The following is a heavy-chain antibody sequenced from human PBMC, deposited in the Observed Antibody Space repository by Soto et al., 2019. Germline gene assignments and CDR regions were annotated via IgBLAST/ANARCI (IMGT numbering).Heavy chain of an antibody. CDR1: GLTLRNYA. V-gene: IGHV3-23*01. Sequence: GGSLRLSCEASGLTLRNYAMTWVRQAPGKGLEWVSLISANDVGTYYAESVKTRFTISTDQSRNTVYLQMDSLRADDTAIYYCAKAKNDYNWDNRPPFDYWGQGTLVTVSS. D-gene: IGHD1-20*01. CDR3: AKAKNDYNWDNRPPFDY. J-gene: IGHJ4*02. CDR2: ISANDVGT.